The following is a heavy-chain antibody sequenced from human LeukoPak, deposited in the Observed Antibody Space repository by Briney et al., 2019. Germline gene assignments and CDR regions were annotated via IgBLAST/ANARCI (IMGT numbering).Heavy chain of an antibody. CDR3: ARGGWFGELQYAFDI. D-gene: IGHD3-10*01. V-gene: IGHV3-21*01. CDR1: GFTFRSYS. Sequence: GGSLRLSCAASGFTFRSYSMNWVRQAPGKGLEWVSAIDPSSTYIYYADSVKGRFTISRDNAENSLYLQMNSLRVEDTAVYYCARGGWFGELQYAFDIWGQGTMVTVSS. J-gene: IGHJ3*02. CDR2: IDPSSTYI.